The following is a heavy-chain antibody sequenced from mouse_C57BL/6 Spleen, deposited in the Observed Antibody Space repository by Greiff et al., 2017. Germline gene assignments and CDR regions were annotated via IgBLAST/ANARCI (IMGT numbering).Heavy chain of an antibody. CDR1: GYTFTNYW. Sequence: VQLQQSGAELVRPGTSVKMSCKASGYTFTNYWIGWAKQRPGHGLEWIGDIYPGGGYTNYNEKFKSKATLTADKSSSTAYMQFSSLTSEDSAVYYCTEGYGNYYYAMDYWGQGTSVTVSS. D-gene: IGHD2-10*02. V-gene: IGHV1-63*01. CDR3: TEGYGNYYYAMDY. J-gene: IGHJ4*01. CDR2: IYPGGGYT.